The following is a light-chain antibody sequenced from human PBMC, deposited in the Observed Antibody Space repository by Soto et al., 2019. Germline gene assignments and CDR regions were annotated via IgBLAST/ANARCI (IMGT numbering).Light chain of an antibody. CDR1: QSVNGW. J-gene: IGKJ1*01. CDR2: AAS. V-gene: IGKV1-5*01. CDR3: QRYNSNPWT. Sequence: DIQMTQSPSTLSASVGDRVTITCRASQSVNGWLAWYQQKPGKAPKLLIYAASNLESGVPSRFSGSGSGTEFTLTISSLQPDDSTTYYCQRYNSNPWTFGQRTKVEVK.